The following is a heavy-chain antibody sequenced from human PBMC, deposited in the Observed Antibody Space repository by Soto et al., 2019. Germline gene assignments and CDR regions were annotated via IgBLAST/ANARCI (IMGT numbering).Heavy chain of an antibody. V-gene: IGHV1-58*02. D-gene: IGHD3-16*01. Sequence: QMQLVQSGPEVKKPGTSVTVSCKASGFTFTHSAIQWVRQARGQSLEWIGWIVVGSGNTNYAPKFQERVTITWDMSTFTAYMELSSLRSEDTAVYYCAAEYCDPRGRIDWGQGTLVTVSS. CDR1: GFTFTHSA. J-gene: IGHJ4*02. CDR3: AAEYCDPRGRID. CDR2: IVVGSGNT.